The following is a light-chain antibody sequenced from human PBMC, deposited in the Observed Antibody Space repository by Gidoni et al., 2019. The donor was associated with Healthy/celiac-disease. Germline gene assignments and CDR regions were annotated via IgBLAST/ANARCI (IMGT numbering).Light chain of an antibody. V-gene: IGKV1-5*03. CDR1: QSISSW. Sequence: DSQMTQHPSTLSASVGDRVTINCRASQSISSWLAWYQQKPGKAPKLLIYKASSLESGVPSRFSGSGSGTEFTLTISSLQPDDFATYYCQQYNSYWWTFGQGTKVEIK. CDR3: QQYNSYWWT. CDR2: KAS. J-gene: IGKJ1*01.